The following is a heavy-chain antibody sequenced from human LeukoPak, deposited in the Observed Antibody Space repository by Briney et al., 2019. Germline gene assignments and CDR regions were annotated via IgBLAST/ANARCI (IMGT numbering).Heavy chain of an antibody. J-gene: IGHJ4*02. V-gene: IGHV3-74*01. D-gene: IGHD6-19*01. CDR3: ARDGSSGWYGGRYFDY. CDR2: INSDGSST. Sequence: GGSLRLSCAASGFTFSSYWMHWVRQAPGKGLVWVSRINSDGSSTIYADSVKGRFTISRDNAKNTLYLQMNSLRAEDTAVYYCARDGSSGWYGGRYFDYWGQGTLVTVSS. CDR1: GFTFSSYW.